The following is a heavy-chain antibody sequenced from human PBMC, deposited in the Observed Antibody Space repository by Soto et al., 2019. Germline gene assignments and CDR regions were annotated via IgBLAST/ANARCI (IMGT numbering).Heavy chain of an antibody. V-gene: IGHV4-59*08. D-gene: IGHD2-8*02. CDR1: GGSISSYY. Sequence: SETLSLTCTVSGGSISSYYWSWIRQPPGKGLEWIGYIYYSGSTNYNPSLKSRVTISVDTSKNQFSLKLSSVTAAYTAVYDCARHLLASLSGYSYYGMDVWGQGTTVTVSS. CDR2: IYYSGST. CDR3: ARHLLASLSGYSYYGMDV. J-gene: IGHJ6*02.